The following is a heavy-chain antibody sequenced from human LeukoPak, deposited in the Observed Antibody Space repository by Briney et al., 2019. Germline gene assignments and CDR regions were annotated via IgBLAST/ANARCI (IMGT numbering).Heavy chain of an antibody. J-gene: IGHJ4*02. CDR3: SIAVADGGDY. D-gene: IGHD6-19*01. CDR2: IYYSGST. V-gene: IGHV4-59*01. CDR1: GGSISSYY. Sequence: SETLSLTCTVSGGSISSYYWSWIRQPPGKGLEWIGYIYYSGSTNYNPSLKSRVTISVDTSKNQFSLKLSSVTAADTAVYYCSIAVADGGDYWGQGTLVTVSS.